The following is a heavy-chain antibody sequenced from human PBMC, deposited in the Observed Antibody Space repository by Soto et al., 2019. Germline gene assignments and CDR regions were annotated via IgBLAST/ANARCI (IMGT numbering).Heavy chain of an antibody. J-gene: IGHJ4*02. V-gene: IGHV3-7*05. CDR3: AKGTEYGVVLMSTFDY. CDR1: GFTFSSYW. CDR2: IKQDGSEK. D-gene: IGHD3-3*01. Sequence: PGGSLRLSCAASGFTFSSYWMSWVRQAPGKGLEWVANIKQDGSEKYYVDSVKGRFTISRDNARNSLYLQMNNLRVEDTALYFCAKGTEYGVVLMSTFDYWGQGSLVTVSS.